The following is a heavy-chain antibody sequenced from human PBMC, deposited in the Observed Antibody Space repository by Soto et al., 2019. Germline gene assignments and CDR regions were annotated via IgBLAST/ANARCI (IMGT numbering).Heavy chain of an antibody. Sequence: QVQLVQSGAEVKKPGASVKVSCKASGYTFTGYYMHWVRQAPGQGLEWMGWINPNSGGTNYAQKFQGWVTMTRDTSISTAYMELSSLRSDDTAVYYCARDPRYCSGGSCPPTAGYFDYWGQGTLVTVSS. J-gene: IGHJ4*02. D-gene: IGHD2-15*01. CDR2: INPNSGGT. CDR3: ARDPRYCSGGSCPPTAGYFDY. CDR1: GYTFTGYY. V-gene: IGHV1-2*04.